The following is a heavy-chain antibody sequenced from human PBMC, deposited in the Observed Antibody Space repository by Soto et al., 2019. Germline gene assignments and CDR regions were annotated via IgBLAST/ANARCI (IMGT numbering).Heavy chain of an antibody. D-gene: IGHD1-26*01. Sequence: QVQLVESGGGVVQPGRSLRLSCSVSGFTFSSHAMHWVRQAPGKGLEWVALISSDGSNKYYADSVKGRFTTSRDNSKNTMYLQRNSLRVEDTAVYYCARHDGGGSDCDLGYWGQGALVTVSS. CDR3: ARHDGGGSDCDLGY. CDR2: ISSDGSNK. V-gene: IGHV3-30-3*01. CDR1: GFTFSSHA. J-gene: IGHJ4*02.